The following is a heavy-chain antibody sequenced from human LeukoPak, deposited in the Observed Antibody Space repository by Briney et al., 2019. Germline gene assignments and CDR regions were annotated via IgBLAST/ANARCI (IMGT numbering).Heavy chain of an antibody. CDR2: IIPIFGTA. V-gene: IGHV1-69*05. D-gene: IGHD3-9*01. CDR3: ALENCYVDTGCSKSFAY. Sequence: GASVKVSCKASGGTFSSYAISWVRQAPGQGLEWMGGIIPIFGTANYAQKFQGRVTITTDESTSTAYMELSSLRSEDTAVYYCALENCYVDTGCSKSFAYWGPGTLVTVSS. CDR1: GGTFSSYA. J-gene: IGHJ4*02.